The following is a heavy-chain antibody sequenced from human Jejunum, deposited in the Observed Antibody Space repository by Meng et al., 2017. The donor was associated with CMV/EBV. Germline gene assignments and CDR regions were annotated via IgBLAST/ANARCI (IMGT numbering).Heavy chain of an antibody. Sequence: LVEPGGGVLRPGGPLRLSCAASGFTFGDYGRHCVRQAPGRGLEWVAFIRYDGSDDAYADSVKGRFAISINNSKNALFLQIDRLRAEDTAMYSCAKDFLSGSLGELWDYWGQGTLVTVSS. CDR1: GFTFGDYG. V-gene: IGHV3-30*02. J-gene: IGHJ4*02. D-gene: IGHD3-10*01. CDR3: AKDFLSGSLGELWDY. CDR2: IRYDGSDD.